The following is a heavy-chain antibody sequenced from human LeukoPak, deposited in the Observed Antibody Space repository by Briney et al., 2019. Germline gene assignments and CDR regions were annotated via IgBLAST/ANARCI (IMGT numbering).Heavy chain of an antibody. CDR1: GFTVSSNY. Sequence: GGSLRLSCAASGFTVSSNYMSWVRQAPGKGLEWVSVIYSGGSTYYADSVKGRFTISRDNSKNTLYLQMNSLRAEDTAVYYCARGIAGATFYFDYWGQGTLVTVSS. CDR2: IYSGGST. D-gene: IGHD1-26*01. CDR3: ARGIAGATFYFDY. J-gene: IGHJ4*02. V-gene: IGHV3-66*01.